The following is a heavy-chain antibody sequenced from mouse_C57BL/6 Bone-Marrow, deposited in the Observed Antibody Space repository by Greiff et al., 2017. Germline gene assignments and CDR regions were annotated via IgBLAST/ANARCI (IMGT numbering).Heavy chain of an antibody. V-gene: IGHV1-26*01. CDR2: INPNNGGT. J-gene: IGHJ2*01. Sequence: EVQLQQSGPELVKPGASVKISCKSSGYTFTDYYMTWVKQSHGKSLEWIGDINPNNGGTSYNQKFKGKATLTVDKPSSTAYMELSSLTSEDSAFYYGARVYYYGSSQYYFDYWGQGTTLTVAS. CDR3: ARVYYYGSSQYYFDY. CDR1: GYTFTDYY. D-gene: IGHD1-1*01.